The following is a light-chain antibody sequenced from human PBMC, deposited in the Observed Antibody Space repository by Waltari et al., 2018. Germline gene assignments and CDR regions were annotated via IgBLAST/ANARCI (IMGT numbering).Light chain of an antibody. J-gene: IGKJ2*01. Sequence: EIVLTPSPGTLSLSPGEKAILSSRASQSLKAADVAWYQQRSGQAPRLLIYGALYRAADIPDRFSGSGSGTDFTLTITRLEPEDFAVYYCQQYDTSPGTFGQGTKLEMK. CDR2: GAL. V-gene: IGKV3-20*01. CDR1: QSLKAAD. CDR3: QQYDTSPGT.